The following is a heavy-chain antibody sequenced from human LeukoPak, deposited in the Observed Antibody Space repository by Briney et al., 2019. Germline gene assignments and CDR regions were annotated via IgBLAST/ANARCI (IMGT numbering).Heavy chain of an antibody. Sequence: SETLSLTCTVSGGSISSYYWSWIRQPPGKGLEWIGYIYYSGSTNYNPSLKSRVTISVDTSKNQFSLKLSSVTAADTAVYYCARLYSYGYNYYYGMDVWGQGTTVTVSS. V-gene: IGHV4-59*08. D-gene: IGHD5-18*01. CDR3: ARLYSYGYNYYYGMDV. CDR1: GGSISSYY. CDR2: IYYSGST. J-gene: IGHJ6*02.